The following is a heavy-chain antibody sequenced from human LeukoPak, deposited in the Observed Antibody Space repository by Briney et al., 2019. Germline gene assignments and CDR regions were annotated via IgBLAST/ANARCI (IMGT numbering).Heavy chain of an antibody. V-gene: IGHV3-74*01. CDR1: GFTFSSYW. J-gene: IGHJ5*02. D-gene: IGHD2-15*01. CDR3: ARNLGGGSCYSNWFDP. Sequence: GWSLRLSCAASGFTFSSYWMHWVRQAPGKGLVWPSRISSDGSSTSYADSVKARLTISRDNAKNTLYLQMNSLRAEDTAVYYCARNLGGGSCYSNWFDPWGQGTLVTVSS. CDR2: ISSDGSST.